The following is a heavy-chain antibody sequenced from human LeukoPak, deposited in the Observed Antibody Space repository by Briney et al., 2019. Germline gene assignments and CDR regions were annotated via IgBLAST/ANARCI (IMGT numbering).Heavy chain of an antibody. CDR2: ISSSSSYI. J-gene: IGHJ4*02. D-gene: IGHD5-18*01. V-gene: IGHV3-21*04. CDR3: ARLSYTYGPSDY. Sequence: PGGSLRLSCAASGFTFSSYGMSWVRQAPGKGLEWVSSISSSSSYIYYADSVKGRFTISRDNAKNSLYLQMNSLRADDTAVYYCARLSYTYGPSDYWGQGTLVTVSS. CDR1: GFTFSSYG.